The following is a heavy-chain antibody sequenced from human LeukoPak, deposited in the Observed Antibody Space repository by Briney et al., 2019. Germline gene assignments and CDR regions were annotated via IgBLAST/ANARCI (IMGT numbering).Heavy chain of an antibody. CDR3: ARGLFGESYDY. D-gene: IGHD3-10*02. CDR1: GYSISSGSY. J-gene: IGHJ4*02. CDR2: IYHSGST. V-gene: IGHV4-38-2*01. Sequence: SETLSLTCAVSGYSISSGSYWGWIRQPPGKGLEWIGSIYHSGSTYYNPSLKSRVTISVDTSKNQFSLKLSSVTAADTAVYYYARGLFGESYDYWGQGTLVTVSS.